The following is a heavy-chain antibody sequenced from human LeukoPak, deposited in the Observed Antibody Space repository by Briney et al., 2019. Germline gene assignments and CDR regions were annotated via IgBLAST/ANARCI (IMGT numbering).Heavy chain of an antibody. CDR1: GYTFTSYD. CDR2: ISAYNGNT. D-gene: IGHD6-19*01. J-gene: IGHJ4*02. CDR3: AREIAVAGRYYFDY. V-gene: IGHV1-18*01. Sequence: GAAVNVSCKASGYTFTSYDINWVRQATGQGLEWMGWISAYNGNTNYAQKLQGRVTMTTDTSTSTAYMELRSLRSDDTAVYYCAREIAVAGRYYFDYWGQGTLVTVSS.